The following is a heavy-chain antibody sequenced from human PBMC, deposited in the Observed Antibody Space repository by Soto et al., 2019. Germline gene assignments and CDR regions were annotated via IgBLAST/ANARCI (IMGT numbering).Heavy chain of an antibody. CDR1: GGTFSSYA. J-gene: IGHJ6*02. CDR3: AREWVVPAATRARYYYYGMDG. Sequence: SVKVSCKASGGTFSSYAISWVRQAPGQGLEWMGGIIPIFGTANYAQKFQGRVTITADESTSTAYMELSSLRSEDTAVYYCAREWVVPAATRARYYYYGMDGWGRGTTVTVSS. V-gene: IGHV1-69*13. CDR2: IIPIFGTA. D-gene: IGHD2-2*01.